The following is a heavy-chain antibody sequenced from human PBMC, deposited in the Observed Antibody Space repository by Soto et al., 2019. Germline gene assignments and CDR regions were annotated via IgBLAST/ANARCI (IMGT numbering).Heavy chain of an antibody. CDR3: ARQERGNLDD. D-gene: IGHD3-10*01. V-gene: IGHV5-10-1*01. J-gene: IGHJ4*02. Sequence: VGYLMPSCQGFGYSFTNYRLNWVRPMPGKGLEWMGSIDRRVTYTNFGPSIQGHVTISADKATSTAYPQCGSLRASETAMYYCARQERGNLDDWGQGILVTVYS. CDR1: GYSFTNYR. CDR2: IDRRVTYT.